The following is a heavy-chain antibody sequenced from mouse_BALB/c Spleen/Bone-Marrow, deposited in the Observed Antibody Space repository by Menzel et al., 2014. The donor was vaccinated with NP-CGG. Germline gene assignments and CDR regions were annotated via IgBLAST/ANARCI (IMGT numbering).Heavy chain of an antibody. CDR3: ARWANWDGFAY. CDR2: INPSSGYT. V-gene: IGHV1-4*01. CDR1: GYTFTSYT. Sequence: QVQLQQSGAELARPGASVKMSCKASGYTFTSYTMHWVKQRPVQGLEWIGYINPSSGYTNYNQKFKDKATLTADKSSSTAYMQLSSLTSEDSAVYYCARWANWDGFAYWGQGTLVTVSA. D-gene: IGHD4-1*02. J-gene: IGHJ3*01.